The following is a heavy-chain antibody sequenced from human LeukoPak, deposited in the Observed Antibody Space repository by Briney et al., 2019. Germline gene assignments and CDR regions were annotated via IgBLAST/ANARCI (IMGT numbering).Heavy chain of an antibody. Sequence: PGRSLRLSCAASGFTFSSYAMHWVRQAPGKGLEWVAVISYDGSNKYYADSVKGRFTISRDNSKNTLYLQMNSLRAEDTALYYCARVMRNDYVWGSYRYAFDYWGQGTLVTVSS. CDR3: ARVMRNDYVWGSYRYAFDY. V-gene: IGHV3-30*04. D-gene: IGHD3-16*02. J-gene: IGHJ4*02. CDR2: ISYDGSNK. CDR1: GFTFSSYA.